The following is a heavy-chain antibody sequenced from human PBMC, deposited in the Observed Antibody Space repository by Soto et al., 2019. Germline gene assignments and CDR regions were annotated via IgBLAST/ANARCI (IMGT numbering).Heavy chain of an antibody. D-gene: IGHD3-16*01. J-gene: IGHJ5*02. V-gene: IGHV1-24*01. CDR3: ARMETFGSLNWFDP. Sequence: ASVKVSCKVSGYTHTELSMHWVRQAPGKGLEWMGGFDPEDGETIYAQKFQGRVTMTRDISIATAYMELSSLRSDDTAIYYCARMETFGSLNWFDPWGQGTLVTVSS. CDR1: GYTHTELS. CDR2: FDPEDGET.